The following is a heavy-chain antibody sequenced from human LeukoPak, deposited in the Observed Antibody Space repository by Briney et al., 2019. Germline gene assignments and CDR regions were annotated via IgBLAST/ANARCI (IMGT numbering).Heavy chain of an antibody. Sequence: GGSLRLSCAVSGFTFSSYSMNWVRQAPGKGLEWVSSISSSSSYIYYADSVKGRFTISRDNAKNSLYLQMNSLRAEGTAVYYCARHWGYYYMDVWGKGTTVTVSS. CDR2: ISSSSSYI. CDR3: ARHWGYYYMDV. CDR1: GFTFSSYS. J-gene: IGHJ6*03. D-gene: IGHD7-27*01. V-gene: IGHV3-21*01.